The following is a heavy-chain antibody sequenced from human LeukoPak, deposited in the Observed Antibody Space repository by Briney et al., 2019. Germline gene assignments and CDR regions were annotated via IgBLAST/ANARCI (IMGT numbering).Heavy chain of an antibody. CDR2: IYHSGST. V-gene: IGHV4-4*02. J-gene: IGHJ4*02. D-gene: IGHD6-13*01. Sequence: SETLSLTCAVSGGSISSSNWWSWVRQPPGKGLEWIGEIYHSGSTNYNPSLKSRVTISIDTSKNHFSLQLSSVTAADTAVYYCASSHLYSSSWYLSGRFDFWGQGTLVTVSS. CDR1: GGSISSSNW. CDR3: ASSHLYSSSWYLSGRFDF.